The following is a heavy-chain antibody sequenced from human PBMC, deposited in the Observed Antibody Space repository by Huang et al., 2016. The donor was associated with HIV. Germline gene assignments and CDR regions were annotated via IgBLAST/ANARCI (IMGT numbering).Heavy chain of an antibody. J-gene: IGHJ3*02. D-gene: IGHD2-2*01. V-gene: IGHV5-51*01. CDR2: NYPGDSDT. CDR1: GYTFNGYW. Sequence: EVQLVQSGAVVKKPGESLKISCKGSGYTFNGYWIGWVRQRPGKGLAWMGINYPGDSDTTYSPSFQGQVTISADKSISTAYLQWSGLKASDTAMYYCARQGVGDFVVEPTGLGAFDIWGQGTMVTVSS. CDR3: ARQGVGDFVVEPTGLGAFDI.